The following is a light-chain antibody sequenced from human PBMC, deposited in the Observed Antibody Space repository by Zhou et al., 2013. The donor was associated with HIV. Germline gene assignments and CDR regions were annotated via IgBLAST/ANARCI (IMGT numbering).Light chain of an antibody. V-gene: IGKV3-11*01. CDR1: QSVRSY. Sequence: EIVLTQSPATLSLSPGERATLSCTASQSVRSYLAWYQQKPGQAPRLLIFDASNRATGIPARFSGSGSGTDFTLTISRLEPEDFAVYYCQQRNIWPLSFGGGTKVEIK. J-gene: IGKJ4*01. CDR2: DAS. CDR3: QQRNIWPLS.